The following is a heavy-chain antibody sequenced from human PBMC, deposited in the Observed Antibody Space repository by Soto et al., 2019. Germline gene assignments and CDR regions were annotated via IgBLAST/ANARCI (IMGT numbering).Heavy chain of an antibody. D-gene: IGHD6-19*01. V-gene: IGHV3-30*18. CDR3: AKDSRRQWLPVGEFDP. J-gene: IGHJ5*02. CDR1: GFTLSSYG. CDR2: ISYDGSNK. Sequence: QVQLVESGGGVLQTGRSLRLSCAASGFTLSSYGMHWVRQAPGKGLEWVAVISYDGSNKYYADSVKGRFTISRDNSKNTLYLQMNSLRAEDTAVYYCAKDSRRQWLPVGEFDPWGQGTLVTVSS.